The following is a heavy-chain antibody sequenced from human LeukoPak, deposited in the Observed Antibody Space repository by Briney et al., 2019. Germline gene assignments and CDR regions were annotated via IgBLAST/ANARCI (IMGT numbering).Heavy chain of an antibody. Sequence: PGGSLRLSCVASGFTFDDYAMHWVRQAPGKGLEWVSGISWNSGSIGYADSVKGRFTISRDNAKNSLYLQMNSLRAEDTAVYYCARRRGTYQNDYWGQGTLVTVSS. V-gene: IGHV3-9*01. CDR2: ISWNSGSI. CDR3: ARRRGTYQNDY. CDR1: GFTFDDYA. J-gene: IGHJ4*02. D-gene: IGHD3-16*01.